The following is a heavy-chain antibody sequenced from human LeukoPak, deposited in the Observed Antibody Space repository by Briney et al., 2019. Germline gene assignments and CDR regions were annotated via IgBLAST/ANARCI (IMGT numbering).Heavy chain of an antibody. CDR3: ARDSTLSNY. D-gene: IGHD3-16*01. V-gene: IGHV3-48*03. Sequence: PGGSLRLSCAASGFTFSSYEMNWVRRAPGKGLEWVSYISSSGSTIYYADSVKGRFTISGDNAKNSLYLQMNSLRAEDTAVYYCARDSTLSNYWGQGTLVTVSS. CDR2: ISSSGSTI. CDR1: GFTFSSYE. J-gene: IGHJ4*02.